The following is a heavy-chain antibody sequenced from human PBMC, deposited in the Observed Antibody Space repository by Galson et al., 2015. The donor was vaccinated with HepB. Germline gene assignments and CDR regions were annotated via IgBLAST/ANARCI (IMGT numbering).Heavy chain of an antibody. D-gene: IGHD6-13*01. V-gene: IGHV6-1*01. CDR2: TYYRSKWYN. J-gene: IGHJ6*03. CDR1: GDSVSSNSAA. Sequence: CAISGDSVSSNSAAWNWIRQSPSRGLEWLGRTYYRSKWYNDYAVSVKSRITINPDTSKNQFSLQLNSVTPEDTAVYYCARGRRISAMDYYYYYMDVWGKGTTVTVSS. CDR3: ARGRRISAMDYYYYYMDV.